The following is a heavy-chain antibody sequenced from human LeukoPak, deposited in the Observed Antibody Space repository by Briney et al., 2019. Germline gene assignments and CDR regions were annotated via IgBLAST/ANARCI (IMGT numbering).Heavy chain of an antibody. CDR3: ARDGYCSGGSCYYYFDY. V-gene: IGHV3-48*01. Sequence: GGSLRLSCAASGFTFSSFSMNWVRQAPGKGLEWVSYISSSGGTIYYADSVKGRFTISRDNAKNSLSLRVNSLRADDTAVYYCARDGYCSGGSCYYYFDYWGQGTTVTVSS. J-gene: IGHJ4*03. D-gene: IGHD2-15*01. CDR2: ISSSGGTI. CDR1: GFTFSSFS.